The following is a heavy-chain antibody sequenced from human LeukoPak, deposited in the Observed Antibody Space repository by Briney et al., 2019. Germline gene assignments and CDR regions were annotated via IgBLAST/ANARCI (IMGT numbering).Heavy chain of an antibody. CDR3: ARIRVNYNYAMDV. J-gene: IGHJ6*02. Sequence: GGSLRLSCTTSGFTFSSYWMSWARQAPGKGLEWVANINQDGTEIYYVDSVKGRFTISRDDAETSLYLQMSSLRVEDTAVFYCARIRVNYNYAMDVWGQGTTVTVSS. CDR2: INQDGTEI. CDR1: GFTFSSYW. V-gene: IGHV3-7*01.